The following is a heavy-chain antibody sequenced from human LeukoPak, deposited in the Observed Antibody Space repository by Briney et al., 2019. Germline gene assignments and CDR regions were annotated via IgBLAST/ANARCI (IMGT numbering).Heavy chain of an antibody. D-gene: IGHD2-15*01. J-gene: IGHJ4*02. CDR2: IYSSGST. Sequence: PSETLSLTCTVSGGSITSGSCYWNWIRQPAGKGLEWIGRIYSSGSTNYNPSLKSRVTISVDTSKNQFSLKLSSVTAADTAVYYCAQAGGCSGGSCYDYWGQGTLVTVSS. V-gene: IGHV4-61*02. CDR1: GGSITSGSCY. CDR3: AQAGGCSGGSCYDY.